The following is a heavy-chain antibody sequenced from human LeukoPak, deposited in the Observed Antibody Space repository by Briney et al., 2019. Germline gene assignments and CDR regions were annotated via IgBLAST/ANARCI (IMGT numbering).Heavy chain of an antibody. J-gene: IGHJ6*03. CDR1: GGSISRYY. CDR3: ARQPTGTTGYYYYYYMDV. Sequence: SETLSLTCTVSGGSISRYYWSWIRQPPGKGLEWIGYIYTSGSTNYNPSLKSRVTISVDTSKNQFSLKLSSVTAADTAVYYCARQPTGTTGYYYYYYMDVWGKGTTVTVSS. CDR2: IYTSGST. V-gene: IGHV4-4*09. D-gene: IGHD1-7*01.